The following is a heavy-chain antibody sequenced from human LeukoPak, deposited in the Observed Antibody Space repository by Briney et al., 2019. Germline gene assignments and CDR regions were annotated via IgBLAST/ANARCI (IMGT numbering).Heavy chain of an antibody. CDR2: IYYIGST. Sequence: SETLSLTCIVFGGSLSIYYWSWLRQPPGKGLEWVGYIYYIGSTNYNPSLKTRVPISVDTPKHQLSLKLSSVTPADTAVYYCTRGSIVGASPVDYWGQGTLVTVSS. V-gene: IGHV4-59*01. CDR1: GGSLSIYY. D-gene: IGHD1-26*01. J-gene: IGHJ4*02. CDR3: TRGSIVGASPVDY.